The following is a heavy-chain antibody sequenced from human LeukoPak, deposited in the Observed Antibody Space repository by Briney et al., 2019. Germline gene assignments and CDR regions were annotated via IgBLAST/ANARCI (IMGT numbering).Heavy chain of an antibody. CDR3: ARARVNTGVVVIPTPYAFDI. CDR2: IYTSGST. Sequence: SETLYVTCTVSGGSISSGSYYWSWIRQPAGKGREWIGRIYTSGSTNYTPSLKSRVTISVETSKNQFSLKMSSVTAAETAVYYCARARVNTGVVVIPTPYAFDIWGQGTMVTVSS. D-gene: IGHD3-22*01. CDR1: GGSISSGSYY. J-gene: IGHJ3*02. V-gene: IGHV4-61*02.